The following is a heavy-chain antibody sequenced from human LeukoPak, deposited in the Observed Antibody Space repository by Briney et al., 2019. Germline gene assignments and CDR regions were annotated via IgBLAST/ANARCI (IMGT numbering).Heavy chain of an antibody. J-gene: IGHJ4*02. V-gene: IGHV3-7*01. Sequence: GGSLRLSCTASGFTFSNYWMSWVRQAPGKGLEWVANIKQDGSDRYYVDSVKGRFTISRDNAKDSLYLQMNSLRAEDTAVYYCARDRALYHTRGYYYTEDDYWGQGTLVTVSA. CDR1: GFTFSNYW. CDR2: IKQDGSDR. CDR3: ARDRALYHTRGYYYTEDDY. D-gene: IGHD3-22*01.